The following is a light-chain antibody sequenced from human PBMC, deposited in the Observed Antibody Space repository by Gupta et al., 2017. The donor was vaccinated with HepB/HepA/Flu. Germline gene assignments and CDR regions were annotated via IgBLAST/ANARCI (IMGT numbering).Light chain of an antibody. CDR2: SAS. CDR3: QQHSDWPPFA. V-gene: IGKV3-11*01. Sequence: PGERATLSCRASESIGSNLAWYQQKPGQAPRLLIYSASKRPTDIAPRFSGSGSGTDFTLTITSLEPEDFALYYCQQHSDWPPFAFGPGTKV. J-gene: IGKJ1*01. CDR1: ESIGSN.